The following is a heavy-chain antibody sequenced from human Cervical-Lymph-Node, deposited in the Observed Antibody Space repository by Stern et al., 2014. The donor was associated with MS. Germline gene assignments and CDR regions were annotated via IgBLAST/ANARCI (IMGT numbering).Heavy chain of an antibody. CDR2: INIDGSHT. CDR3: LRGDLR. Sequence: EVQLVESGGGLVQPGGSLRLSCVGSGLTFSNYWMHWVRQAPGKGLVWVSRINIDGSHTSFADFVKGRFTISRDNAKNTMHLQMNSLRADDTAVYYCLRGDLRWGQGTLVTVSS. CDR1: GLTFSNYW. D-gene: IGHD4-17*01. V-gene: IGHV3-74*02. J-gene: IGHJ4*02.